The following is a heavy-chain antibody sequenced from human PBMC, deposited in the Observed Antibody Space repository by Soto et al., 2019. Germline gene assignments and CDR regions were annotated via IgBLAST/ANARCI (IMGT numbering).Heavy chain of an antibody. CDR2: ISGSGGST. D-gene: IGHD2-2*01. CDR3: AKDEGVSLPVYYFDY. J-gene: IGHJ4*02. Sequence: PGGSLRLSCAASGFTFSSYAMSWVRQAPGKGLEWASAISGSGGSTYYADSVKGRFTISRDNSKNTLYLQMNSLRAEDTAVYYCAKDEGVSLPVYYFDYWGQGTLVTVSS. CDR1: GFTFSSYA. V-gene: IGHV3-23*01.